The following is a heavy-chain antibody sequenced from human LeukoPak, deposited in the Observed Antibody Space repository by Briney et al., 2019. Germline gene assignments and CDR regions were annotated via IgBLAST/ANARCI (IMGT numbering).Heavy chain of an antibody. J-gene: IGHJ4*02. CDR3: ARRSGWY. CDR2: INPSGGST. V-gene: IGHV1-46*01. D-gene: IGHD6-19*01. Sequence: VASVTVSCKTSGYTFTSYYLYWVRQAPGQGLEWMGAINPSGGSTSYAQKFQGRVTVTRDTSTSTAYMELSSLRSEDTAVYYCARRSGWYWGQGTLVTVSS. CDR1: GYTFTSYY.